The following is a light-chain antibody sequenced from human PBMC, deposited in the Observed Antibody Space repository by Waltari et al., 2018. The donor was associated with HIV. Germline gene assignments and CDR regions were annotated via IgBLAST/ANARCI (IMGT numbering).Light chain of an antibody. CDR2: RNN. J-gene: IGLJ2*01. CDR3: VTWDDSLSGLI. V-gene: IGLV1-47*01. Sequence: QSVLTQPPSASGTPGQRVTISCSGSSSNIGNNSVYWYQQLPGTAPKLLIYRNNRRPSAVPDRFSGSTAGASAWLASSGLRCEDEADYDCVTWDDSLSGLIVGGGTKLTVL. CDR1: SSNIGNNS.